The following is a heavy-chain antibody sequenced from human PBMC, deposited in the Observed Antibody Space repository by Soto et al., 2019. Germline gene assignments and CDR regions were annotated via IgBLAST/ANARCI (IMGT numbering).Heavy chain of an antibody. CDR2: IYSGGST. Sequence: PGESLRLSCAASGFTVSINYMSWVRQAPGKGLEWVSVIYSGGSTYYADSVKGRFTISGDNSKNTLFLQMNSLRAEDTAVYYCARDVCDILTGYCAGYGMDVWGQGTTVTVSS. CDR1: GFTVSINY. J-gene: IGHJ6*02. CDR3: ARDVCDILTGYCAGYGMDV. V-gene: IGHV3-53*01. D-gene: IGHD3-9*01.